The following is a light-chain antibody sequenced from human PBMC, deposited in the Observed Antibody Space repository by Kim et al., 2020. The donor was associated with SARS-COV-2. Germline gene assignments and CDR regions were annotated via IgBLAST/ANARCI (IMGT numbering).Light chain of an antibody. J-gene: IGLJ1*01. CDR3: LAWDSSSGSYV. CDR2: QDE. Sequence: SYELTQPPSVSASPGQAASITCSGDKLGNKYASWYQQKPGQSPVLVIYQDEKRPSGIPERFSGSNSGNSATLTISGTQAMDEADYFCLAWDSSSGSYVFGPGPKVTVL. V-gene: IGLV3-1*01. CDR1: KLGNKY.